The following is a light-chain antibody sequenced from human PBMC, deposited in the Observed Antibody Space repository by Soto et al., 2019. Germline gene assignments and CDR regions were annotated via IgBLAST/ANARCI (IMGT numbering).Light chain of an antibody. Sequence: QSALTQPASVSGSPGQSITISCTGTSGDIGTYNLVSWYQQHPGRAPKLIIFEGNKRPSGVSNRFSASKSGNTASLAVSGLQAEGEADYHCCSYAGRSTVICGGGTKLTVL. CDR3: CSYAGRSTVI. V-gene: IGLV2-23*01. CDR1: SGDIGTYNL. CDR2: EGN. J-gene: IGLJ2*01.